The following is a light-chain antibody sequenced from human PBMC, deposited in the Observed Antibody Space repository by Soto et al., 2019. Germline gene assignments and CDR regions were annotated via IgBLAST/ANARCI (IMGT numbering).Light chain of an antibody. Sequence: EIEMTQSPATLSVSPGERATLSCRASQSIGSDLAWYQQKPGRSPRLLIYDSSTRATDIPARFSGSGSGTEFTLTISGLQSQDFAIYYCQQYRNWPLTFGGGTKVEIE. CDR2: DSS. CDR3: QQYRNWPLT. J-gene: IGKJ4*01. V-gene: IGKV3-15*01. CDR1: QSIGSD.